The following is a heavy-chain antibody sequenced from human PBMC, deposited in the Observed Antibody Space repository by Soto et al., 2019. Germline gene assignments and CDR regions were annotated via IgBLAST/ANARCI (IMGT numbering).Heavy chain of an antibody. CDR1: GGTFSSYA. V-gene: IGHV1-69*01. CDR3: ARAPPVATVTTGWFDP. Sequence: QVQLVQSGAEVKKPGSSVKVSCKASGGTFSSYAFNWVRQAPGHGLEWMGGIIPIFGTANYAQKFQRRVTITADESTSTAYMELSSLRSEDTAVYYCARAPPVATVTTGWFDPWGQGTLVTVSS. CDR2: IIPIFGTA. D-gene: IGHD4-17*01. J-gene: IGHJ5*02.